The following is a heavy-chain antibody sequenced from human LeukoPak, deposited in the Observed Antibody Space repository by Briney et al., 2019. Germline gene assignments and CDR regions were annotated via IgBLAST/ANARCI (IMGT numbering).Heavy chain of an antibody. Sequence: GGSLRLSCAASGFTFSSYGMHWVRQAPGKGLEWVAVISYDGSNKYYADSVKGRFTISRDNSKNTLYLQMNSLRAEDTAVYYCAKDDPTTVNMDYWGQGTLVTVSS. CDR1: GFTFSSYG. CDR3: AKDDPTTVNMDY. D-gene: IGHD4-11*01. V-gene: IGHV3-30*18. CDR2: ISYDGSNK. J-gene: IGHJ4*02.